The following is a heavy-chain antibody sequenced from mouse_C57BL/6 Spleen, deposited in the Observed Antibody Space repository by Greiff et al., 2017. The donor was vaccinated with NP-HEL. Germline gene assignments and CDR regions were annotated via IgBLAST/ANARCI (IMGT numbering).Heavy chain of an antibody. Sequence: QVQLKESGAELVKPGASVKLSCKASGYTFTSYWMQWVKQRPGQGLEWIGEIDPSDSYTNYNQKFKGKATLTVDTSSSTAYMQLSSLTSEDSAVYYCARGRDGFSFAYWGQGTLVTVSA. CDR2: IDPSDSYT. V-gene: IGHV1-50*01. CDR1: GYTFTSYW. J-gene: IGHJ3*01. CDR3: ARGRDGFSFAY. D-gene: IGHD2-3*01.